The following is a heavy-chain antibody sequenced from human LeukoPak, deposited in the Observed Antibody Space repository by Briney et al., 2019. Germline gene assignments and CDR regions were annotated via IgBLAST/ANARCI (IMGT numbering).Heavy chain of an antibody. D-gene: IGHD5-12*01. CDR1: GYTFTGYY. CDR3: ARERGYSGYDRSNDY. Sequence: ASVKVSCEASGYTFTGYYIHWVRQAPGQGLEWMGIINPSGGSTSYAQKFQGRVTMTRDMSTSTVYMELSSLRSEDTAVYYCARERGYSGYDRSNDYWGQGTLVTVSS. CDR2: INPSGGST. J-gene: IGHJ4*02. V-gene: IGHV1-46*01.